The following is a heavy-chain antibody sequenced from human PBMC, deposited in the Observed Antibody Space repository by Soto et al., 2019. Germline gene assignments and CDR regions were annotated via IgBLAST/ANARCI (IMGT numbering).Heavy chain of an antibody. Sequence: ASVRFSCTASGYIFTSYGISWVRQAPGQGLEWMGWISAYNGNTNYAQKLQSRVTMTTDTSTSTAYMELRSLRSDDTAVYYCARDRDYYGSGSPTVGWFDPWGQGTLVTVS. D-gene: IGHD3-10*01. V-gene: IGHV1-18*04. CDR2: ISAYNGNT. CDR1: GYIFTSYG. CDR3: ARDRDYYGSGSPTVGWFDP. J-gene: IGHJ5*02.